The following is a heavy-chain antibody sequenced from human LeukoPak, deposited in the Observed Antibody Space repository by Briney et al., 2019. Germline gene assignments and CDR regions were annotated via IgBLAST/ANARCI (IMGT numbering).Heavy chain of an antibody. CDR2: IYISEST. D-gene: IGHD2-15*01. CDR1: GDSIRSGGYY. Sequence: PSETLSLTCTVSGDSIRSGGYYWSWIRQPAGKALEWIGRIYISESTKYNPSLKSRVTISVDTSKNQFSLKLSSVTAADTAVYYCVRFRGGAFWFDPWGQGTLVTVSS. J-gene: IGHJ5*02. V-gene: IGHV4-61*02. CDR3: VRFRGGAFWFDP.